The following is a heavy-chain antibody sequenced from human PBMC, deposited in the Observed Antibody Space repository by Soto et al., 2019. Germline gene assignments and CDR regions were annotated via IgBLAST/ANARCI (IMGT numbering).Heavy chain of an antibody. CDR2: ISGSDGKT. Sequence: LRLSCAASGFSFGSYALSWVRQAPGKGLEWVSTISGSDGKTFYADSLKGRFSISRDTSQNTLYLQMNSLRADDTAIYYCARWSYLDYWGQGTRVTVSS. J-gene: IGHJ4*02. D-gene: IGHD3-3*01. V-gene: IGHV3-23*01. CDR1: GFSFGSYA. CDR3: ARWSYLDY.